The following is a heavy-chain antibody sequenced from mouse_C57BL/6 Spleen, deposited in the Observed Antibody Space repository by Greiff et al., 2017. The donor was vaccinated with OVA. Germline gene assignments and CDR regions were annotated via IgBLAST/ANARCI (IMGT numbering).Heavy chain of an antibody. Sequence: EVQLQESGPGLVKPSQSLSLTCSVTGYSITSGYYWHWIRQFPGNKLEWMGYISYDGSNNYNPSLKNRISITRDTSKNQFFLKLNSVTTEDTATYYCARDFGGLRRDFDVWGTGTTVTVSS. CDR3: ARDFGGLRRDFDV. J-gene: IGHJ1*03. CDR1: GYSITSGYY. V-gene: IGHV3-6*01. CDR2: ISYDGSN. D-gene: IGHD2-4*01.